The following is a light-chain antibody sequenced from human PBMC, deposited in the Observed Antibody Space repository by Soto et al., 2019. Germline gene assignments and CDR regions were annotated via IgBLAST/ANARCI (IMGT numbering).Light chain of an antibody. Sequence: QSVLTQPPSASGAPGQWVTISCTGSSCNIGAGYDVHWYQQLPGTAPKLLIYGNSNRPSGVPDRFSGSKSGNSASLAITGLQAEDEADYYCQSYDSRLSGSRVFGGGTQLTVL. CDR2: GNS. V-gene: IGLV1-40*01. CDR3: QSYDSRLSGSRV. J-gene: IGLJ2*01. CDR1: SCNIGAGYD.